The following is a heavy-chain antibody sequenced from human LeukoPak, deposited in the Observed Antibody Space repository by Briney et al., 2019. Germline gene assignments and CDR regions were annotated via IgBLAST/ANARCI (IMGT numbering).Heavy chain of an antibody. V-gene: IGHV3-30*02. CDR2: IRYDGSNK. CDR1: GFTFSSYG. Sequence: GGSLRLSCAASGFTFSSYGMHWVRQAPGKGLEWVAFIRYDGSNKYYADSVKGRFTISRDNSKNTLYLQMNSLRAEDTAVYYCAKDVEMATITGAFDIWGQGTMVTVSS. CDR3: AKDVEMATITGAFDI. D-gene: IGHD5-24*01. J-gene: IGHJ3*02.